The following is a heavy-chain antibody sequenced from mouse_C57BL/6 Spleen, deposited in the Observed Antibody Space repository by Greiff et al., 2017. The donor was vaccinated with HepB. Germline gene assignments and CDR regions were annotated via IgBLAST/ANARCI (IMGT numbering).Heavy chain of an antibody. CDR1: GYSFTGYY. Sequence: EVKLVESGPELVKPGASVKISCKASGYSFTGYYMNWVKQSPEKSLEWIGEINPSTGGTTYNQKFKAKATLTVDKSSSTAYMQLKSLTSEDSAVYYCARGIHYYGSSHFYAMDYWGQGTSVTVSS. D-gene: IGHD1-1*01. J-gene: IGHJ4*01. CDR3: ARGIHYYGSSHFYAMDY. CDR2: INPSTGGT. V-gene: IGHV1-42*01.